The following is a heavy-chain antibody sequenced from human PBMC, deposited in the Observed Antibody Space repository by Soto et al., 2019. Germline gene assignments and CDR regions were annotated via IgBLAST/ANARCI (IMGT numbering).Heavy chain of an antibody. D-gene: IGHD1-26*01. CDR3: ASSNWGALNWFDP. V-gene: IGHV1-69*01. J-gene: IGHJ5*02. Sequence: QVQLVQSGAEVKKPGSSVQVSCKASGGTFSSYAISWVRQAPGQGLEWMGGIIPIFGTANYAQKFQGRVTITAEESTSTAYMELSSLRSEDTAVYSCASSNWGALNWFDPWGQGTLVTFSS. CDR1: GGTFSSYA. CDR2: IIPIFGTA.